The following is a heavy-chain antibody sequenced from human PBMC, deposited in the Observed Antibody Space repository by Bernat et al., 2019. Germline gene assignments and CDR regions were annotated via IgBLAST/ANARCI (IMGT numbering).Heavy chain of an antibody. CDR2: INSDGSST. D-gene: IGHD3-16*01. Sequence: EVQLVESGGGLVQPGGPLRPPVAAPGSTFIGYGMHCVRSAPGKGGVWVSRINSDGSSTSYADSVKGRFTISRDNAKNTLYLQMNSLRAEDTAVYYCARVSGGPYYYYYMDVWGKGTTVTVSS. V-gene: IGHV3-74*01. J-gene: IGHJ6*03. CDR3: ARVSGGPYYYYYMDV. CDR1: GSTFIGYG.